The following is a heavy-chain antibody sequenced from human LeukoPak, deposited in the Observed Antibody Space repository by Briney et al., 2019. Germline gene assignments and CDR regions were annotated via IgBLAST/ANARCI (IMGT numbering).Heavy chain of an antibody. J-gene: IGHJ3*02. D-gene: IGHD1-1*01. CDR1: GGSISSGGYY. CDR3: AREAVERGSNAFDI. Sequence: PSETLSLTCTVSGGSISSGGYYWSWIRQPPGKGLEWIGYIYYSGSTNYNPSLKSRVTISVDTSKNQFSLKLSSVTAADTAVYYCAREAVERGSNAFDIWGQGTMVTVSS. CDR2: IYYSGST. V-gene: IGHV4-61*08.